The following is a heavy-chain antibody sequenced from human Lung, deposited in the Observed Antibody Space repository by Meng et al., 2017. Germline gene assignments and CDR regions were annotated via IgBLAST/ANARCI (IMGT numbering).Heavy chain of an antibody. V-gene: IGHV4-4*02. D-gene: IGHD6-19*01. CDR2: SYHSGST. Sequence: QVELEGSALKLVRPSVTLSLTGAVYGGTSSSRNWGSWVRRHPGKGLGWIGESYHSGSTNYNPSLKSRVTISVDKSKNQFSLKLSSVTAADTAVYYCARRGLWLDPQNFDYWGQGTLVTVSS. J-gene: IGHJ4*02. CDR1: GGTSSSRNW. CDR3: ARRGLWLDPQNFDY.